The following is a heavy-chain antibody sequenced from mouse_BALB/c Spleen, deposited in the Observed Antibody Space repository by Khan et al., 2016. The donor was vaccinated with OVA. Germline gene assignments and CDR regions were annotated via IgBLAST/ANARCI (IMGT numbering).Heavy chain of an antibody. CDR1: GYSFTGYF. J-gene: IGHJ2*01. V-gene: IGHV1-20*02. CDR2: INPHFGET. Sequence: VQLKQSGPELVKPGASVKISCKASGYSFTGYFMHWVMQSHGKSLEWIGRINPHFGETFYNQKFVGKATLSVDESSSTAHMELRSLASDDSAVYYCARIYGSDFDYWGQGTTLTVSS. CDR3: ARIYGSDFDY. D-gene: IGHD1-1*01.